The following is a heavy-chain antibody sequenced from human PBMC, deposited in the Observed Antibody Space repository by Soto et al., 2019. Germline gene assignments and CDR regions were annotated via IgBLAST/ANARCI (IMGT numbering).Heavy chain of an antibody. CDR2: INSDGSST. V-gene: IGHV3-74*01. Sequence: GGSLRLSCAASGFTFSSYWMHWVRQAPGKGLVWVSRINSDGSSTSYADSVKGRFTISRDNAKNTLYLQMNSLRAEDTAVYYCARGSLVREGEVVTAARDYYYGMDVWGQGTTVTVSS. CDR3: ARGSLVREGEVVTAARDYYYGMDV. J-gene: IGHJ6*02. CDR1: GFTFSSYW. D-gene: IGHD2-2*01.